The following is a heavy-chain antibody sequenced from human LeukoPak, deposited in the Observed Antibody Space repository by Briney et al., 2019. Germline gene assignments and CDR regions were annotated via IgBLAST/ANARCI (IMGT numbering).Heavy chain of an antibody. CDR1: GYTFTSYD. Sequence: ASVKVSCKASGYTFTSYDINWVRQVTGQRLEWMGWMNPNSGNTGYAQKFQGRVTMTRNTSISTAYMELSSLRSEDTAVYYCARAHRKKTVYDILTGYRGDAFDIWGQGTMVTVSS. CDR2: MNPNSGNT. J-gene: IGHJ3*02. V-gene: IGHV1-8*01. D-gene: IGHD3-9*01. CDR3: ARAHRKKTVYDILTGYRGDAFDI.